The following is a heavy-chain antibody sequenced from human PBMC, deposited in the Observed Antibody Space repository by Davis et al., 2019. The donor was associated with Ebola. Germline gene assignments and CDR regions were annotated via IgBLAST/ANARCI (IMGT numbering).Heavy chain of an antibody. CDR3: AKGSTIFYWYFDL. CDR1: GFTFDDYA. Sequence: SLKISCAASGFTFDDYAMHWVRQAPGKGLEWVSGISWNSGSIGYADSVKGRFTISRDNAKNSLYLQMNSLRAEDMALYYCAKGSTIFYWYFDLWGRGTLVTGSS. V-gene: IGHV3-9*03. J-gene: IGHJ2*01. CDR2: ISWNSGSI. D-gene: IGHD3-3*01.